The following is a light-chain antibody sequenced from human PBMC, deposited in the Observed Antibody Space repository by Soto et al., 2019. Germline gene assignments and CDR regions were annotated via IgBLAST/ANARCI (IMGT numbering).Light chain of an antibody. Sequence: ETVMTQSPATLSVSPGERATLSCRASQSVSSNLAWYQQKPGQAPRLLIYHISTRATGIPDRFIGSGSGTDFTLTISRLEPEDFAVYYCQQYQNSPRTFGQGTKVDIK. CDR1: QSVSSN. CDR3: QQYQNSPRT. CDR2: HIS. V-gene: IGKV3D-15*01. J-gene: IGKJ1*01.